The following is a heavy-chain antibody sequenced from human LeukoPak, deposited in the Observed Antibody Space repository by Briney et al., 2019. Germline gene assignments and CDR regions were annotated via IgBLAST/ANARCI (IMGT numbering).Heavy chain of an antibody. V-gene: IGHV1-69*13. CDR3: ARENSGEHNIAVAGTNGMDV. Sequence: SVKVSCKASGYTFTSYGISRVRQAPGQGLEWMGGIIPIFGTANYAQKFQGRVTITADESTSTAYMELSSLRSEDTAVYYCARENSGEHNIAVAGTNGMDVWGQGTTVTVSS. CDR1: GYTFTSYG. D-gene: IGHD6-19*01. CDR2: IIPIFGTA. J-gene: IGHJ6*02.